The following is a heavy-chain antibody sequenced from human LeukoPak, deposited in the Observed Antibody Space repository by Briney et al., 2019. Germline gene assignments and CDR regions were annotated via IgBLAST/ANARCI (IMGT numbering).Heavy chain of an antibody. J-gene: IGHJ4*02. CDR2: IKSRPAGGTI. CDR3: TTVKGFWGSFD. V-gene: IGHV3-15*01. CDR1: GFTFSNAW. Sequence: PGGSLRLSCAGSGFTFSNAWMTWVRQAPGKGLEWVGRIKSRPAGGTIDYAAPVKGRFTISRDDSKNTVYLQMNSLKTEDTAVYYCTTVKGFWGSFDWGQGTLVTVYS. D-gene: IGHD3-16*01.